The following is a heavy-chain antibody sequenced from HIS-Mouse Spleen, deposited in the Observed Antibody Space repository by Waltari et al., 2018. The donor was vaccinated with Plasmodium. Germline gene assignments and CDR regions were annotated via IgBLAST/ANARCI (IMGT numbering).Heavy chain of an antibody. CDR1: GGSISSSSYY. Sequence: QLQLQESGPGLVKPSETLSLTCTVSGGSISSSSYYWGCIRQPPGKGLEWIGSIYYSGSTYYNPSLKSRVTISVDTSKNQFSLKLSSVTAADTAVYYCARDRITGTSYFDYWGQGTLSPSPQ. J-gene: IGHJ4*02. CDR2: IYYSGST. V-gene: IGHV4-39*07. CDR3: ARDRITGTSYFDY. D-gene: IGHD1-7*01.